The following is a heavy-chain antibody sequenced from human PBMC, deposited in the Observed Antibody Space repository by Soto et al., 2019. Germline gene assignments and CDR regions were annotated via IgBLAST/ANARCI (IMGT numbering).Heavy chain of an antibody. V-gene: IGHV4-4*07. CDR2: IYSGGRN. CDR1: GGSISRFY. J-gene: IGHJ4*02. Sequence: SETLSLTSTVSGGSISRFYWSWTQQPAGKVVEWIGRIYSGGRNNYNPSLKSRVTMSVDTSKNQFSLRLSSVTAADTAMYYCARGSSRWDYWGQGTLVPVSS. D-gene: IGHD6-13*01. CDR3: ARGSSRWDY.